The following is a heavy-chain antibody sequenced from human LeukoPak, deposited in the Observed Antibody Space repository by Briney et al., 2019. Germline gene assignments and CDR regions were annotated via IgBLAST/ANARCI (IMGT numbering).Heavy chain of an antibody. CDR2: ISGSGGST. J-gene: IGHJ6*03. D-gene: IGHD2-2*02. CDR3: AKEVGCSSTSCYIGYYYYYMDV. Sequence: GGSLRLSCAASGFTFSSYEMNWVRQAPGKGLEWVSAISGSGGSTYYADSVKGRFTISRDNSKNTLYLQMNSLRAEDTAVYYCAKEVGCSSTSCYIGYYYYYMDVWGKGTTVTVSS. CDR1: GFTFSSYE. V-gene: IGHV3-23*01.